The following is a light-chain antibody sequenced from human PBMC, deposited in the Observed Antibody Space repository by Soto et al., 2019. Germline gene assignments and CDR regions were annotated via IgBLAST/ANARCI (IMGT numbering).Light chain of an antibody. J-gene: IGKJ4*01. Sequence: MTHAPAALSVPPRPLACLPFRAAQSVSSSYLAWYQQKPGQAPRLLIYGASSRATGIPDRFSGSGSGTDFTLTISRLEPEDFAVYYCQQRSNWPFLTLGGGTKVDIK. V-gene: IGKV3D-20*02. CDR2: GAS. CDR1: QSVSSSY. CDR3: QQRSNWPFLT.